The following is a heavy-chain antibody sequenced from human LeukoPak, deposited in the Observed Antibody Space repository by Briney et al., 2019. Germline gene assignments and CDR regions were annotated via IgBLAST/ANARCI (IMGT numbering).Heavy chain of an antibody. CDR2: INPSGGST. Sequence: ASVKVSCKASGYTFTSYYMHWVRQAPGQGLEWMGIINPSGGSTSYAQKFQGRVTMTRDTSTSTAYMELRSLRSDDTAVYYCARDLAAIRYFDWSFRDYYLDYWGQGTLVTVSS. CDR1: GYTFTSYY. V-gene: IGHV1-46*01. D-gene: IGHD3-9*01. CDR3: ARDLAAIRYFDWSFRDYYLDY. J-gene: IGHJ4*02.